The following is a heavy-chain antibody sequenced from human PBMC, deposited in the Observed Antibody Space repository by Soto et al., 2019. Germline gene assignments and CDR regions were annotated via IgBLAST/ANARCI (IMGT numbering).Heavy chain of an antibody. V-gene: IGHV5-51*01. J-gene: IGHJ4*01. D-gene: IGHD3-3*01. CDR2: IYPGDSDT. CDR1: GYSFTSYW. Sequence: GESLKISCKGSGYSFTSYWIGWVRQMPGKALEWMGIIYPGDSDTRYSPSFQGQVTISADKSISTAYLQWSSLKASDTAMYYCATFFGTTSLSWLGYFDYWGHGTLVTVSS. CDR3: ATFFGTTSLSWLGYFDY.